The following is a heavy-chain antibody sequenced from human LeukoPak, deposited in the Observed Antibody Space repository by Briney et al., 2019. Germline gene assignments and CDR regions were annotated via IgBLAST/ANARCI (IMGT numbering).Heavy chain of an antibody. CDR1: GFTFSSYS. CDR2: ISRSSRYI. V-gene: IGHV3-21*01. Sequence: KPGGSLRLSCAASGFTFSSYSMNWVRQAPGKGLEWVSSISRSSRYIYYADTVKGRFTISRDNANYSLYLQMNSLRAEDTAVYYCARDGAAAGTITDYWGQGTLVTVSS. CDR3: ARDGAAAGTITDY. J-gene: IGHJ4*02. D-gene: IGHD6-13*01.